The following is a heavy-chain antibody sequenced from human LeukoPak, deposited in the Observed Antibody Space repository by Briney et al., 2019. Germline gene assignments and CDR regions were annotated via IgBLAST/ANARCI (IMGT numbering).Heavy chain of an antibody. CDR1: GFTFSSYG. CDR2: ISGSGGST. V-gene: IGHV3-23*01. J-gene: IGHJ4*02. Sequence: GGSLRLSCAASGFTFSSYGMHWVRQAPGKGLEWVSTISGSGGSTYYADSVEGRFTISRDNSKNTLYLQMNSLRAEDTAVYYCAKDRSPPYYFDYWGQGTLVTVSS. CDR3: AKDRSPPYYFDY.